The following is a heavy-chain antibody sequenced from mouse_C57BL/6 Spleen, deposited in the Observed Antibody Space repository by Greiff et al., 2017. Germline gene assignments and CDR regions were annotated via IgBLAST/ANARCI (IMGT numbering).Heavy chain of an antibody. V-gene: IGHV1-64*01. CDR1: GYTFTSYW. D-gene: IGHD3-2*02. J-gene: IGHJ1*03. CDR3: ALDSSGYWYFDV. CDR2: IHPNSGST. Sequence: VQLQQPGAELVKPGASVKLSCKASGYTFTSYWMHWVKQRPGQGLEWIGMIHPNSGSTNYNEKFKSKATLTVDKSSSTAYMQLSSLTSEDSAVYYCALDSSGYWYFDVWGTGTTVTVSS.